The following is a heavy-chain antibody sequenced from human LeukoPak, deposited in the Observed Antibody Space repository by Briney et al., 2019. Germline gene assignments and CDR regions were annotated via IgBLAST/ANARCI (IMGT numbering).Heavy chain of an antibody. CDR2: IIPIFGTA. CDR3: ARVFGNINDYDY. CDR1: GGTFSSYA. J-gene: IGHJ4*02. Sequence: SVKVSCKASGGTFSSYAISWVRQAPGQGLEWMGGIIPIFGTANYAQKFQGRVTITADESTSTAYMELSSLRSEDTAVYYCARVFGNINDYDYWGQGTLVTVSS. V-gene: IGHV1-69*13. D-gene: IGHD3-16*01.